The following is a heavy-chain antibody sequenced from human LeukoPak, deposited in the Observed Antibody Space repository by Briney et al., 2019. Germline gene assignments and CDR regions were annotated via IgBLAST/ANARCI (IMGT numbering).Heavy chain of an antibody. V-gene: IGHV5-51*01. J-gene: IGHJ4*02. CDR1: GYSFTNYW. CDR3: ASSRSGWSFDY. CDR2: IYPGDSET. Sequence: KRGESLKISCKSSGYSFTNYWNAWVRQMPGKGLEWMGIIYPGDSETRYSPSFQGQVTISADKSISTAYLQWSSLKASDTGMYYCASSRSGWSFDYWGEGTLVTVSS. D-gene: IGHD6-19*01.